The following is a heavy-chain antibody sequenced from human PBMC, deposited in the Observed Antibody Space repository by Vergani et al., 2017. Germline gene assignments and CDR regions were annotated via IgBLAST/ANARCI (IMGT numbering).Heavy chain of an antibody. J-gene: IGHJ6*02. Sequence: EVQLLESGGGLVQPGGSLRLSCAASGFTFSSYAMSWVRQAPGKGLEWVSAISGSGGSTYYADSVKGRFTISRDNSKNTLYLQMNSLRAEDTAVYYCAKVDRSSWYEGRGPSKYYYGMDVWGQXP. CDR1: GFTFSSYA. CDR2: ISGSGGST. CDR3: AKVDRSSWYEGRGPSKYYYGMDV. V-gene: IGHV3-23*01. D-gene: IGHD6-13*01.